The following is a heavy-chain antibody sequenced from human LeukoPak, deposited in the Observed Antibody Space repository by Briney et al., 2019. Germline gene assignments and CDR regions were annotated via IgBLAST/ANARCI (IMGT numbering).Heavy chain of an antibody. CDR3: ARGINWFDP. Sequence: ASVKVSCKAPGYTSGDYYIHGVRQAPGQGLEWMGWIKPDSGGTDYAQRFQGRVTMTRDTSISTAYMELSGLRSDDTAVYYCARGINWFDPWGQGTVVTVSS. CDR2: IKPDSGGT. V-gene: IGHV1-2*02. D-gene: IGHD3-10*01. CDR1: GYTSGDYY. J-gene: IGHJ5*02.